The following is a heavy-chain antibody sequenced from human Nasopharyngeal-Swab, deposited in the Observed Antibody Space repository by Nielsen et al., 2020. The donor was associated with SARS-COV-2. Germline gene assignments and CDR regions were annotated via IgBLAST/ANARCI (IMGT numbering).Heavy chain of an antibody. CDR3: ARESGGGHFQH. Sequence: GESLKISCAASGFTFSSYAMHWVRQAPGKGLEWVAVILYDGSNKYYADSVKGRFTISRDNSKNTLYLQMNSLRAEDTAVYYCARESGGGHFQHWGQGTLVTVSS. D-gene: IGHD3-10*01. V-gene: IGHV3-30-3*01. J-gene: IGHJ1*01. CDR1: GFTFSSYA. CDR2: ILYDGSNK.